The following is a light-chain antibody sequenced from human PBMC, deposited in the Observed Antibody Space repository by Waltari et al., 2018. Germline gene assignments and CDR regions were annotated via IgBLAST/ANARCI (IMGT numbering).Light chain of an antibody. CDR2: KVT. Sequence: DVVMNQSPLSLPVTLGQPASLSCRSSQSLVYSDVNINLIWIQTMPGQATRRTIYKVTNRDTGVADRFSGSGSGTDVSLKISSVEGVDVGVYYCMQGTHWPYTFGQGTKLEIK. CDR1: QSLVYSDVNIN. CDR3: MQGTHWPYT. V-gene: IGKV2-30*01. J-gene: IGKJ2*01.